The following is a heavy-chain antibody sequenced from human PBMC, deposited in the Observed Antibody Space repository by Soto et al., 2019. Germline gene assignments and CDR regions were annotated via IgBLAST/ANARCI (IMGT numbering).Heavy chain of an antibody. Sequence: QVQLQESGPGLVKPSQTLSLTCTVSGGSISSGGYYWSWIRQHPGKGLEWIGYIYYSGSTYYNPSLKSRVTKSVDTSKNQFSLKRSSVTAADTAVYYWARDQYGYGSTGGMDVWGQGTTVTVSS. CDR3: ARDQYGYGSTGGMDV. V-gene: IGHV4-31*03. J-gene: IGHJ6*02. D-gene: IGHD5-18*01. CDR1: GGSISSGGYY. CDR2: IYYSGST.